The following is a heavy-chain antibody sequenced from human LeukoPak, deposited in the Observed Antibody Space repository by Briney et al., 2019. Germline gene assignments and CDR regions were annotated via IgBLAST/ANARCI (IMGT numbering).Heavy chain of an antibody. CDR2: IYPGDSDT. CDR3: ERQDIVVVPAANPRARYYYYGMDV. J-gene: IGHJ6*02. Sequence: PGESLKISCKGSGYSFASYWIAWVRQMPGKGLEWMGIIYPGDSDTRYSPSFQGQVTISADKSISTAYLQWSNLKASDTAMYYCERQDIVVVPAANPRARYYYYGMDVWGQGTTVTVSS. D-gene: IGHD2-2*01. V-gene: IGHV5-51*01. CDR1: GYSFASYW.